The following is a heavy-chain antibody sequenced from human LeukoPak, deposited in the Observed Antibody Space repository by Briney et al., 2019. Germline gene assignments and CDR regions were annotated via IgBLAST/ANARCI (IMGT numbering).Heavy chain of an antibody. V-gene: IGHV4-59*08. CDR1: GASVSNYY. CDR3: ARHHDGGPKLRLDF. CDR2: FHYSGST. Sequence: SETLSLTCRVSGASVSNYYWSRIRQSPGKGLEWIGFFHYSGSTNYNPSLNSRVTTSIDTSMNQLSLTLVSVTAADTAVYFCARHHDGGPKLRLDFWGLGVLVTVSS. D-gene: IGHD2-15*01. J-gene: IGHJ4*02.